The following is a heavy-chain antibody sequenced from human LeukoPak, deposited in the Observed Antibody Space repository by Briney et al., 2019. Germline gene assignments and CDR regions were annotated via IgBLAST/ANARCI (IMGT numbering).Heavy chain of an antibody. V-gene: IGHV3-30-3*01. D-gene: IGHD5-12*01. CDR3: ARDPEWLRLFDY. CDR2: ISYDGSNK. CDR1: GFIFTNYA. Sequence: QPGGSLRLSCAASGFIFTNYALHWVRQAPGKGLEWVAVISYDGSNKHYAESVQGRFSISRDNSKSILYLQMNSLRPEDTAVYYCARDPEWLRLFDYWGQGTLVTVPS. J-gene: IGHJ4*02.